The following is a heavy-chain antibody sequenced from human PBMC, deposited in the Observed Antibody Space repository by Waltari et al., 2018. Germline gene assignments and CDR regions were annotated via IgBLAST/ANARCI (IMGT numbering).Heavy chain of an antibody. J-gene: IGHJ4*02. Sequence: QVQLQQWGAGLLKPSETLSLTCAVYGGSFSGYYWIWIRQPPGKGLEWIGEINHSGSTNYNPSLKSRVTISVDTSKNQFSLKLSSVTAADTAVYYCARVGSSSWYDDYFDYWGQGTLVTVSS. CDR1: GGSFSGYY. CDR2: INHSGST. CDR3: ARVGSSSWYDDYFDY. D-gene: IGHD6-13*01. V-gene: IGHV4-34*01.